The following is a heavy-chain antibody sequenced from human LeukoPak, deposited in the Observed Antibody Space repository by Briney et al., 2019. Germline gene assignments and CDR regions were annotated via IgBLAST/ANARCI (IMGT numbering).Heavy chain of an antibody. CDR1: GFTFSSYG. J-gene: IGHJ5*02. CDR3: AKDWCGGGRCRVYNWFDP. CDR2: ISYDGSNK. V-gene: IGHV3-30*18. Sequence: PGGSLRLSCAASGFTFSSYGMHWVRQAPGKGLEWVAVISYDGSNKYYADSVKGRFTISRDNSKNTLYLQMNSLRAEDTAVYYCAKDWCGGGRCRVYNWFDPWGQGTLVTVSS. D-gene: IGHD2-15*01.